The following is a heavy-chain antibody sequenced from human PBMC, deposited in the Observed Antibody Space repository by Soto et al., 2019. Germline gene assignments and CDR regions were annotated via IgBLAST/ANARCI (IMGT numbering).Heavy chain of an antibody. CDR3: ARSRRGAYSSGWYSPSGYYNYGIDV. V-gene: IGHV5-51*01. D-gene: IGHD6-19*01. CDR2: IYPGDSDT. CDR1: GYSFTSYW. J-gene: IGHJ6*02. Sequence: GESLKISCKGSGYSFTSYWIGWVRQMPGKGLEWMGIIYPGDSDTRYSPSFQGQVTISADASISTAYLQWTSLRASDTAMYYCARSRRGAYSSGWYSPSGYYNYGIDVWGQGTRVTVSS.